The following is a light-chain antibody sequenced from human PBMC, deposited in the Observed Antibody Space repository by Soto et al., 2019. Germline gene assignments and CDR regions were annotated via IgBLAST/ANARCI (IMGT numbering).Light chain of an antibody. CDR3: QQYNNGPYT. CDR2: GAS. V-gene: IGKV3-15*01. J-gene: IGKJ2*01. Sequence: EIVMTQSPATLSVSPGERATLSCRASQTISSNLAWYQQKPGQAPRLLIYGASTSATGIPARFSGSGSGTEFSLTISSLQSEDCAVYYCQQYNNGPYTFGQGTKLQIK. CDR1: QTISSN.